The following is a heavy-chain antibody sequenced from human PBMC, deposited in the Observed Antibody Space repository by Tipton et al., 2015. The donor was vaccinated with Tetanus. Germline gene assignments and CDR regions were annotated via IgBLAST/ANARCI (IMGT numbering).Heavy chain of an antibody. D-gene: IGHD5-12*01. CDR2: ISSSSSYI. CDR1: GFTFSSYS. V-gene: IGHV3-21*01. J-gene: IGHJ6*02. CDR3: ARENGGYDYYYYYGMDV. Sequence: SLRLSCAASGFTFSSYSMNWVRQAPGKGLEWVSSISSSSSYIYYADSVKGRFTISRDNAKNSLYPQMNSLRAEDTAVYYCARENGGYDYYYYYGMDVWGQGTTVTVSS.